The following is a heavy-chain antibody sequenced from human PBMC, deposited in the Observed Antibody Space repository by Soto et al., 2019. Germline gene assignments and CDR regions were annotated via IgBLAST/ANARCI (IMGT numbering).Heavy chain of an antibody. D-gene: IGHD2-15*01. J-gene: IGHJ6*02. CDR2: INSGGVTI. CDR3: AGDKGDLVAYGMDV. CDR1: GFTLSSCE. V-gene: IGHV3-48*03. Sequence: EGQLVESGGDLVQLGGSLRLSCIASGFTLSSCEMNWVRQAPGKGVEWVSYINSGGVTIYADSVKGRFTISRDNAQNSVFLQMNSLRAEDPAVFYCAGDKGDLVAYGMDVWGRGTTVTVSS.